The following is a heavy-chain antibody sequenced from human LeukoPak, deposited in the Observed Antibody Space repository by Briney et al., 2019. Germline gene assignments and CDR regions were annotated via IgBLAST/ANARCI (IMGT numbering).Heavy chain of an antibody. CDR2: IYYSGST. CDR3: ARRVSGYSSSWYGRYFDY. D-gene: IGHD6-13*01. J-gene: IGHJ4*02. Sequence: SETLSLTCTVSGGSISSSSYYWGWIRQPPGKGLEWIGSIYYSGSTYYNPSPKSRVTISVDTSKNQISLKLSSVTAADTAVYYCARRVSGYSSSWYGRYFDYWGQGTLVTVSS. V-gene: IGHV4-39*01. CDR1: GGSISSSSYY.